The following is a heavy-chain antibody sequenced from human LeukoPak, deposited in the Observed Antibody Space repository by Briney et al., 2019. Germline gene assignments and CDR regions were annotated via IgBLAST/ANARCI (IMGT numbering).Heavy chain of an antibody. CDR1: GYSFTSYW. Sequence: GESLKISCKGSGYSFTSYWIGWVRQMPGKGLEWMGIIYPGDSDTRYSPSFQGQVTISADKSFSTAYLQWRSLKASDSAMYYCARLPRQGSSGLGWLDPWGQGTLVTVSS. CDR2: IYPGDSDT. CDR3: ARLPRQGSSGLGWLDP. J-gene: IGHJ5*02. V-gene: IGHV5-51*01. D-gene: IGHD3-22*01.